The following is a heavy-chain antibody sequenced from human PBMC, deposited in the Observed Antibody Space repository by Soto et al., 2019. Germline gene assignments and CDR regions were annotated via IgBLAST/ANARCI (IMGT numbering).Heavy chain of an antibody. Sequence: PGGSLRLSCAASGFTFSGSAMHWVRQASGKGLEWVGRIRGKANSYATAYAASVKGRFTISRDDSKNTAYLQMNSLKTEDTAVYYCTRHQYDFWSGYYDNYYYYMDVWGKGTTVTVSS. CDR3: TRHQYDFWSGYYDNYYYYMDV. CDR2: IRGKANSYAT. V-gene: IGHV3-73*01. D-gene: IGHD3-3*01. CDR1: GFTFSGSA. J-gene: IGHJ6*03.